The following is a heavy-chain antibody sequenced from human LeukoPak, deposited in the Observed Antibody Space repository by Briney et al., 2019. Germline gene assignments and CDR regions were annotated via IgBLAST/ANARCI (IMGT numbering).Heavy chain of an antibody. Sequence: GGSLRFSCAASGFTSCEYYMSWIRQAPGKGLEWVSYISSSGSTIYYADSVKGRFTISRDNAKNSLYLQMNSLRAEDTAVYYCARVGGTDCSTTYFDYWGQGTLVTVSS. V-gene: IGHV3-11*01. D-gene: IGHD2-15*01. J-gene: IGHJ4*02. CDR1: GFTSCEYY. CDR3: ARVGGTDCSTTYFDY. CDR2: ISSSGSTI.